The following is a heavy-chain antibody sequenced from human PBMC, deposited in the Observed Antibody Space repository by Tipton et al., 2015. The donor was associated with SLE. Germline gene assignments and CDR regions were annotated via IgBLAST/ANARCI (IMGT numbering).Heavy chain of an antibody. CDR2: IYYSGTT. D-gene: IGHD4-17*01. V-gene: IGHV4-39*07. CDR1: GGSISNSGYY. J-gene: IGHJ4*02. CDR3: ARGYGDTGY. Sequence: TLSLTCTVSGGSISNSGYYWGWIRQPPGKGLEWIGRIYYSGTTYYHPSLKSRVTISVDTSKNQFSLKLTSVTAADTAVYYCARGYGDTGYWGQGTLVTVSS.